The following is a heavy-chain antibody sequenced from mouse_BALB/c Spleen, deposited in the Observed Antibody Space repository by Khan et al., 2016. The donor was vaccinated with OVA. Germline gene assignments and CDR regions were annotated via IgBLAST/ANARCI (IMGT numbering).Heavy chain of an antibody. CDR2: VSCYNGAT. Sequence: LVKTGASVKISCKASGYPFTSYYIHWVKQSHGRSLEWIGFVSCYNGATSYNQRFKGKATITVDTSSRTASMQFNGLTSDDSAVYYCARDGYYYALDYWGQGTSVTVSS. J-gene: IGHJ4*01. D-gene: IGHD2-3*01. CDR3: ARDGYYYALDY. V-gene: IGHV1S34*01. CDR1: GYPFTSYY.